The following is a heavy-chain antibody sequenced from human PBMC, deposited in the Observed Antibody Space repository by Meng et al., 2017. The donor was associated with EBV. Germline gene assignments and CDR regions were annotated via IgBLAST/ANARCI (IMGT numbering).Heavy chain of an antibody. CDR1: GYTFTRYD. CDR2: MNPDSGDT. D-gene: IGHD3-10*01. CDR3: ARDVYGSGTYRSDP. J-gene: IGHJ5*02. V-gene: IGHV1-8*01. Sequence: VQLVQCGAEVKKPGASVKVSCKASGYTFTRYDINWVRQAPGQGLEWMGWMNPDSGDTGYAQKFQGRVTMTRDTSINTAYMDLSNLKSEDTALYYCARDVYGSGTYRSDPWGQGTLVTVSS.